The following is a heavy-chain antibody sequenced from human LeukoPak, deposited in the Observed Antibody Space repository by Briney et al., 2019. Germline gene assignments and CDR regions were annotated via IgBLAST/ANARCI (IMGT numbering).Heavy chain of an antibody. CDR1: GGTFSSYA. CDR3: ARDAHYGDYSGEGYNWFDP. Sequence: SVNVSCKASGGTFSSYAVIWVRQAPGQGLEWMGGIIPIFGTANYAQKFQGRVTITADESTSTAYMELSSLRSEDTAVYYCARDAHYGDYSGEGYNWFDPWGQGTLVTVSS. J-gene: IGHJ5*02. D-gene: IGHD4-17*01. V-gene: IGHV1-69*13. CDR2: IIPIFGTA.